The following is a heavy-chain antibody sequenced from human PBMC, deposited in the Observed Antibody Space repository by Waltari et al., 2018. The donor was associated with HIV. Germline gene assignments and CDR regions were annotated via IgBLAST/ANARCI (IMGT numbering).Heavy chain of an antibody. CDR3: ARDWGDPFFDY. Sequence: QVQLVQSGAEVKKPGASVKVSCKASGYTFTCYFLHWVRQAPGQGLEWMGWIDPNRGVTMFSQKFQGRATMTGDTSINTAYMELTRLRSNDTAVYYCARDWGDPFFDYWGQGALVTVSS. J-gene: IGHJ4*02. CDR1: GYTFTCYF. CDR2: IDPNRGVT. V-gene: IGHV1-2*02. D-gene: IGHD7-27*01.